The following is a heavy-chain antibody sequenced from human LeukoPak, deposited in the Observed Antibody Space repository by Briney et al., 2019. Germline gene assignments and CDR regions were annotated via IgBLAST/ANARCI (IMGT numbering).Heavy chain of an antibody. D-gene: IGHD3-9*01. J-gene: IGHJ6*02. CDR1: GYTFAGYY. CDR2: INPNSGGT. V-gene: IGHV1-2*02. CDR3: ASLKNYYDILTGYPFIYYGMDV. Sequence: ASVKVSCKASGYTFAGYYMHWVRQAPGQGLEWMGWINPNSGGTNYAQKFQGGVTMTRDTSISTAYMELSRLRSDDTAVYYCASLKNYYDILTGYPFIYYGMDVWGQGTTVTVSS.